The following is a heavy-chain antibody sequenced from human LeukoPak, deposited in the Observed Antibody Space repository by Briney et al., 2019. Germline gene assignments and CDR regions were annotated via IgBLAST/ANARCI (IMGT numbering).Heavy chain of an antibody. CDR1: GASISSGDDY. J-gene: IGHJ4*02. CDR2: IYPDGSS. Sequence: SQTLSLTCTVSGASISSGDDYWSWIRQPPGKGLEYIGHIYPDGSSFYNPSLSSRLTISLDTSRNHFSLKLKSVTAADTAVYYCARYIDFWGQGTLVTVSS. V-gene: IGHV4-30-4*01. CDR3: ARYIDF.